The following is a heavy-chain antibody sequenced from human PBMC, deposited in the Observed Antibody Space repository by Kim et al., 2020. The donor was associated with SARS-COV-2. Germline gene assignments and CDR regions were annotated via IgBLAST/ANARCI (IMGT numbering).Heavy chain of an antibody. V-gene: IGHV3-7*01. Sequence: DSVKGRFTISRDNAKNSLYLQMNSLRAEDTAVYYCAIVSSTFLYYYYGMDVWGQGTTVTVSS. D-gene: IGHD3-16*01. J-gene: IGHJ6*02. CDR3: AIVSSTFLYYYYGMDV.